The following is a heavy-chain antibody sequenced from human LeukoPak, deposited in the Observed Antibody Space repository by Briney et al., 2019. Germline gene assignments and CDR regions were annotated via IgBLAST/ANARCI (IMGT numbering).Heavy chain of an antibody. Sequence: PGGSLRLSCAASGFTFSSYAMSWVRQAPGKGLEWVSTINVGDNTYYADSVKGRFTISRDNSKNTLYLQMNSLRAEDAAIYYCATSPDIEASGTLYYLDYWGQGTLVTVSS. CDR1: GFTFSSYA. V-gene: IGHV3-23*01. CDR3: ATSPDIEASGTLYYLDY. D-gene: IGHD1-14*01. CDR2: INVGDNT. J-gene: IGHJ4*02.